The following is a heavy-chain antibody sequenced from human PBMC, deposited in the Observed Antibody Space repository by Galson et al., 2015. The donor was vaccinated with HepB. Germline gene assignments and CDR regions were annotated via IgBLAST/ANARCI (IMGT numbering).Heavy chain of an antibody. V-gene: IGHV1-18*01. CDR2: ISAYNGNT. Sequence: SVKVSCKASGYTFTSYGISWVRQAPGQGLEWMGWISAYNGNTNYAQKLQGRVTMTTDTSTSTAYMELRSLRSDDTAVYYCARDRPDLPSSSWFNYYYYGMDVWGQGTTVTVSS. J-gene: IGHJ6*02. CDR1: GYTFTSYG. D-gene: IGHD6-13*01. CDR3: ARDRPDLPSSSWFNYYYYGMDV.